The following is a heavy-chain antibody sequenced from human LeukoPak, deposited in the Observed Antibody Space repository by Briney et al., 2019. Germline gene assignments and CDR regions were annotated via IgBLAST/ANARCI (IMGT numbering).Heavy chain of an antibody. V-gene: IGHV3-7*01. D-gene: IGHD1-14*01. CDR2: IKQDASEK. J-gene: IGHJ4*02. CDR1: GLTFTDYI. CDR3: ARAEWSRKEFDY. Sequence: PGGSLRLSCVASGLTFTDYIFSWMRQAPGKGLEWVANIKQDASEKYYVDSVKGRFTISRDNAKNSLYLQMNSLRAEDTAVYYCARAEWSRKEFDYWGQGTLVTVSS.